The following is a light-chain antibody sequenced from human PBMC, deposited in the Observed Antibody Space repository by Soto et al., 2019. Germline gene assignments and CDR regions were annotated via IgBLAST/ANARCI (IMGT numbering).Light chain of an antibody. V-gene: IGLV1-44*01. CDR2: SNN. Sequence: QSVLTQPPSASGTPGQRVTISCSGSSSNIGSNTVNWYQQLPGPAPKLLIYSNNQRPSGVPDRFSGSKSGTSASLAISGLQSEVEADYYCAAWDDSLNGVVFGGGTKLTVL. CDR3: AAWDDSLNGVV. CDR1: SSNIGSNT. J-gene: IGLJ2*01.